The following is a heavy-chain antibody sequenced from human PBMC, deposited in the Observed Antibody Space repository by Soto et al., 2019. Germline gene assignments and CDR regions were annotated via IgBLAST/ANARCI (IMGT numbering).Heavy chain of an antibody. D-gene: IGHD3-10*01. V-gene: IGHV4-39*01. CDR3: ARRRFGDDYYYYGMDV. CDR1: GGSISSSSYY. J-gene: IGHJ6*02. Sequence: QLQLQESGPGLVKPSETLSLTCTVSGGSISSSSYYWGWIRQPPGKGLEWIGSIYYSGSTYYNPSLKSRVTISVDTSKNQFTLKLSAVTAAETAVYYCARRRFGDDYYYYGMDVWGQGTTVTVSS. CDR2: IYYSGST.